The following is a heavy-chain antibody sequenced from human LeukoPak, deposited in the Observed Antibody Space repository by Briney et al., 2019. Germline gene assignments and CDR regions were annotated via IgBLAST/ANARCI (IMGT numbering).Heavy chain of an antibody. CDR2: FYYSGST. V-gene: IGHV4-31*03. J-gene: IGHJ4*02. CDR1: GGYISSGGYY. D-gene: IGHD2-21*01. Sequence: PSQTLSLTCTVSGGYISSGGYYWSWIRQHPGKGLEWIGYFYYSGSTYYNPSLKSRVTISVDTSKNQFSLKLSSVTAADTAVYYCARGTADRVVVSTYYFDYWGQGTLVTVSS. CDR3: ARGTADRVVVSTYYFDY.